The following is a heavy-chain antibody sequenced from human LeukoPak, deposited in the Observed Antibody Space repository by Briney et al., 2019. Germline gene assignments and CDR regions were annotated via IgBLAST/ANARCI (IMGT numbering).Heavy chain of an antibody. J-gene: IGHJ5*02. CDR3: TRYDPAATGGWFDP. CDR2: VNYNGNT. D-gene: IGHD2-15*01. Sequence: SETLSLTCTVSGGSISSSNYYWGWIRQPPGKGLEWIGIVNYNGNTYYNPSLNSRVTISVDTSKSQFSLELSSVAAADTAVYYCTRYDPAATGGWFDPWGQGTLVTVSS. V-gene: IGHV4-39*01. CDR1: GGSISSSNYY.